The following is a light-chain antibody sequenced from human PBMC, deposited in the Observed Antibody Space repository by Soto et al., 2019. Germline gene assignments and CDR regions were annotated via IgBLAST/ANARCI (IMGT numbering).Light chain of an antibody. V-gene: IGLV2-23*02. CDR3: CSYTGSSTFEV. CDR1: DSDVGTYNL. J-gene: IGLJ1*01. Sequence: QSALTRPASVSGSPGQSITMSCTGTDSDVGTYNLVSWYQHHPGKAPKLMIYEVNRRPSGVSNRFSGSKSGNTASLTISGLQAEDEGDYYCCSYTGSSTFEVFGTGTKVTVL. CDR2: EVN.